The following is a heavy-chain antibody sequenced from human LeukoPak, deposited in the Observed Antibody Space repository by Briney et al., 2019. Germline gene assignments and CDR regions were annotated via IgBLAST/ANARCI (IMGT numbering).Heavy chain of an antibody. CDR2: VYYSGST. CDR3: ARHLSETSMGYLEAFDI. D-gene: IGHD5-18*01. J-gene: IGHJ3*02. CDR1: GGSISSNSYY. V-gene: IGHV4-39*01. Sequence: PSETLSLTCTVSGGSISSNSYYWGWIRQPPEKGLEWIGSVYYSGSTYNNPSLKSRVTISVDTSKNQFSLKLSSVTAEDTAVYYCARHLSETSMGYLEAFDIWGQGTMVTVST.